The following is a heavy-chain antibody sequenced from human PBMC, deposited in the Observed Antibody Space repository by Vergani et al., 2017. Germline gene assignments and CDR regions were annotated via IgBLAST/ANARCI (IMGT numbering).Heavy chain of an antibody. CDR3: ARGAFYYDSNGGWFDP. D-gene: IGHD3-22*01. CDR1: GYSISSGYY. Sequence: QVQLQESGPGLVKPSETLSLTCTVSGYSISSGYYWGWIRQPPGKGLEWIGSIYHSGSTYYNPSLKSRVTISVDTSKNQFSLKLSCVTAADTAVYYCARGAFYYDSNGGWFDPWGQGTLVTVSS. J-gene: IGHJ5*02. CDR2: IYHSGST. V-gene: IGHV4-38-2*02.